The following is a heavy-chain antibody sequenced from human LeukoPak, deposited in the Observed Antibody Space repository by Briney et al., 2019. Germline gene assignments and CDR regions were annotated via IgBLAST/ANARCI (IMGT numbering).Heavy chain of an antibody. CDR2: ISYDGSNK. Sequence: PGGSLRLSCAASGFTSISYDIHWVRQAPGKGLEWVAAISYDGSNKYYADSVKGRFTISRDNSKNTLYLQVNSLRTEDTAVYYCAKNIPNCSSTSCPLDYWGQGTLVTVSS. V-gene: IGHV3-30*18. D-gene: IGHD2-2*01. CDR1: GFTSISYD. J-gene: IGHJ4*02. CDR3: AKNIPNCSSTSCPLDY.